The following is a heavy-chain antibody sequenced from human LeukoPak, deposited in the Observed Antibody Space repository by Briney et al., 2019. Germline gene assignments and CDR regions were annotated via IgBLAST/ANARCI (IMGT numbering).Heavy chain of an antibody. Sequence: PSQTLSLTCTVSGGSISSGGYYWSWIRQHPGKGLEWIGYIYYSGSTYYNPSLKSRVTISVDTSKNQFSLKLSSVTAADPAVYYCARPISRDGYFDYWGQGTLVTVSS. D-gene: IGHD5-24*01. CDR1: GGSISSGGYY. CDR3: ARPISRDGYFDY. J-gene: IGHJ4*02. V-gene: IGHV4-31*03. CDR2: IYYSGST.